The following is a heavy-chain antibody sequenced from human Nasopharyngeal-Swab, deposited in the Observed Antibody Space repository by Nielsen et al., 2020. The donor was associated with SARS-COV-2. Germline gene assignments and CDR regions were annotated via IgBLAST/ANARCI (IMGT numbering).Heavy chain of an antibody. J-gene: IGHJ6*02. CDR3: AKSLRGVSLSFGYYYGLDA. Sequence: VRQAPGQGLEWVAVVSYDGRHKSYADSVKGRSTVSRDNSKNTMYLQMSSLRAEDTAIYYCAKSLRGVSLSFGYYYGLDAWGQGTTVTVSS. V-gene: IGHV3-30*18. D-gene: IGHD3-10*01. CDR2: VSYDGRHK.